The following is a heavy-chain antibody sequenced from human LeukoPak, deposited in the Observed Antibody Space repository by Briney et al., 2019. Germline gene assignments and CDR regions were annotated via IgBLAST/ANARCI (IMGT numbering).Heavy chain of an antibody. J-gene: IGHJ3*02. CDR2: IYYSGST. CDR3: ARVGKAYCGADCYPPGAFDI. V-gene: IGHV4-59*01. CDR1: GGSISSYY. D-gene: IGHD2-21*02. Sequence: SETLSLTCTVSGGSISSYYWSWIRQPPGKGLEWIGYIYYSGSTNYNPSLKSRVTISVDTSKNQFSLKLSSVTAADTAMYYCARVGKAYCGADCYPPGAFDIWGQGTMVTVSS.